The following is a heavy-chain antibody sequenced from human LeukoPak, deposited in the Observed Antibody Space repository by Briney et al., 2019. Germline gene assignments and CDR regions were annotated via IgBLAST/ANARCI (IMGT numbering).Heavy chain of an antibody. CDR3: ARDDYAFDY. CDR1: GFTFSSYA. D-gene: IGHD4-17*01. J-gene: IGHJ4*02. CDR2: ISSDGSFK. V-gene: IGHV3-30*03. Sequence: GGSLRLSCAASGFTFSSYAMHWVRQAPGKGREWVAVISSDGSFKDYADYVKGRFTISRDNSKNTVHLQMTSLRTEDTAVYYCARDDYAFDYWGQGTLVTVSS.